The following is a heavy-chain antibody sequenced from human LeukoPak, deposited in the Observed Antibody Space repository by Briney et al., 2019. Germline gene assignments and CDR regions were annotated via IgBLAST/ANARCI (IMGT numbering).Heavy chain of an antibody. J-gene: IGHJ4*02. D-gene: IGHD3-10*01. CDR2: INHSGST. V-gene: IGHV4-34*01. Sequence: PSETLSLTCAVYGGSFSGYYWSWIRQPPGKGLEWIGEINHSGSTNYNPSLKSRVTISVDTSKNQFSLKLSSVTAADTAVYYCARGGRWFGELFVDYWGQGTLVTVSS. CDR3: ARGGRWFGELFVDY. CDR1: GGSFSGYY.